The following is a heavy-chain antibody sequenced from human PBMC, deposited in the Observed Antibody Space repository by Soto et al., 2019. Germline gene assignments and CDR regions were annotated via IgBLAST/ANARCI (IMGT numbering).Heavy chain of an antibody. CDR2: ISSSSSTI. CDR3: ARDSPPYRTQTEFDY. Sequence: GGSLRLSCAASGFTFSSYSMNWVRQAPGKGLEWVSYISSSSSTIYYADSVKGRFTISRXXXXXXXXXXXXXXXXEDXXVXXXARDSPPYRTQTEFDYWGQGTLVTVSS. V-gene: IGHV3-48*01. J-gene: IGHJ4*02. CDR1: GFTFSSYS.